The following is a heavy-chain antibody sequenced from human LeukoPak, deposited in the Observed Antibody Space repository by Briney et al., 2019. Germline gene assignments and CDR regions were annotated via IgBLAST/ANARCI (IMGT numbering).Heavy chain of an antibody. D-gene: IGHD3-22*01. CDR1: GFTFSDYA. CDR2: TSHDGDKE. Sequence: GGSLRLSCAVSGFTFSDYAMHWVRQAPGRGLEWVAVTSHDGDKEYYADSVKGRFTISRDNSKNTLYLQMNSLRAEDTAVYYCARTRTYYYDSSGYSKPTFDYWGQGTLVTVSS. V-gene: IGHV3-30*04. J-gene: IGHJ4*02. CDR3: ARTRTYYYDSSGYSKPTFDY.